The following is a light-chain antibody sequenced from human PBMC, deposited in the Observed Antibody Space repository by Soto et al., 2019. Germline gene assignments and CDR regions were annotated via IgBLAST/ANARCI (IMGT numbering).Light chain of an antibody. J-gene: IGKJ5*01. CDR2: GAS. CDR1: QSVSGNY. Sequence: ENVLTQSQGTLSLSPGEIATLSCRASQSVSGNYLAWYQQKPGQAPRLVIYGASRRATDIPDRFSGSGSGTDFTLTITRLEPEDFAMYYCQQYEISPPITFGQGTRLEIK. V-gene: IGKV3-20*01. CDR3: QQYEISPPIT.